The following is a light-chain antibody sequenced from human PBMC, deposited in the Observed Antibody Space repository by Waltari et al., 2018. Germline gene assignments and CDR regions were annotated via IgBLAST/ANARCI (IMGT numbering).Light chain of an antibody. CDR3: QQSYNTPLT. CDR2: AAS. CDR1: QSITNF. V-gene: IGKV1-39*01. Sequence: DIQMTQSPSSLSASVGDRVTITCRASQSITNFLNWYQQRPGKAPKLLIYAASILQSGVPSKFSCSGSGTDFTLTISSLQPEDFATYYCQQSYNTPLTFGGGTKVEIK. J-gene: IGKJ4*01.